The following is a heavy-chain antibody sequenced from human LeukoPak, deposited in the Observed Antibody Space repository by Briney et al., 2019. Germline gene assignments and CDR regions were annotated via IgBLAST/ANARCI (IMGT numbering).Heavy chain of an antibody. CDR1: GGSFGGYY. V-gene: IGHV4-34*01. CDR3: ARGDRSGQSNWFDP. J-gene: IGHJ5*02. Sequence: SETLSLTCAVYGGSFGGYYWSWIRQPPGKGLEWIGEINHSGSTNYNPSLKSRVTISVDTSKNQFSLKLSSVTAADTAVYYCARGDRSGQSNWFDPWGQGTLVTVSS. D-gene: IGHD6-19*01. CDR2: INHSGST.